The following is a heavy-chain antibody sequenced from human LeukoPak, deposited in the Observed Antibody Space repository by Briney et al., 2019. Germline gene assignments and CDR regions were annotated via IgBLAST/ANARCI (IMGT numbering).Heavy chain of an antibody. V-gene: IGHV3-23*01. J-gene: IGHJ4*02. D-gene: IGHD3-22*01. CDR3: AKAGQYYYDSSGYRRRSYYFDY. CDR1: GFTFSSYA. Sequence: VGSLRLSCAASGFTFSSYAMSWVRQAPGKGLEWVSAISGSGGSTYYADSVKGRFTISRDNSKNTLYLQMNSLRAEDTAVYYCAKAGQYYYDSSGYRRRSYYFDYWGQGTLVTVSS. CDR2: ISGSGGST.